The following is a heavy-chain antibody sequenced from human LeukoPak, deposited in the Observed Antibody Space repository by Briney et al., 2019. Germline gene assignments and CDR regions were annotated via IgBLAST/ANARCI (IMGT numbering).Heavy chain of an antibody. CDR1: GGSISSSRNC. J-gene: IGHJ1*01. Sequence: PSETLSLTCTVSGGSISSSRNCWGWIRQPPGKRLEWIGSIHYSGSTYYSPSLKSRVTISVDMSKNQFSLKLTSVTAADTAVYYCARQGSNWYFEYFQHWGQGTLVTVSS. CDR3: ARQGSNWYFEYFQH. CDR2: IHYSGST. V-gene: IGHV4-39*01. D-gene: IGHD4-11*01.